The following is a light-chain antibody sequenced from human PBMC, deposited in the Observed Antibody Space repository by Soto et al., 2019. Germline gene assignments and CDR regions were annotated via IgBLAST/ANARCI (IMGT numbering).Light chain of an antibody. CDR2: KAS. Sequence: DIQMTQSPSTLSASVGDRVTITCRASQSISSLLAWYQQKPGKAPKLLIYKASSLESGVPSRFSGSGSGTEFTPTISSLQPDDFAASYCQQYNNYSRWTFGQGTKVEIK. V-gene: IGKV1-5*03. CDR1: QSISSL. CDR3: QQYNNYSRWT. J-gene: IGKJ1*01.